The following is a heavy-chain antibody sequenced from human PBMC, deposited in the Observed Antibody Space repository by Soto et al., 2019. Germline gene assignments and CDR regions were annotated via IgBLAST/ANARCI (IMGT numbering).Heavy chain of an antibody. CDR2: ISWNSGSI. V-gene: IGHV3-9*01. CDR3: AKASGGGSRYSCYFDY. J-gene: IGHJ4*02. Sequence: PGGSLRLSCAASGFTFDDYAMHWVRQAPGKGLVWVSGISWNSGSIGYADSVKGRFTISRDNAKNSLYLQMNSLRAEDTALYYCAKASGGGSRYSCYFDYWGQGTLVTVSS. D-gene: IGHD2-15*01. CDR1: GFTFDDYA.